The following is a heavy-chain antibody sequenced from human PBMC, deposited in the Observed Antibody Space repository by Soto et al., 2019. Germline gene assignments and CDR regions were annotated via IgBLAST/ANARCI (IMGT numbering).Heavy chain of an antibody. CDR1: GFTFSSYA. V-gene: IGHV3-23*01. CDR2: ISGSGGST. D-gene: IGHD4-17*01. Sequence: GGSLRLSCAASGFTFSSYAMSWVRQAPGKGLEWVSAISGSGGSTYYADSVKGRFTISRDDSKNTLYLQMNSLRAEDTAVYYCAKDIYSTTVNTFDYWGQGTLVTVSS. CDR3: AKDIYSTTVNTFDY. J-gene: IGHJ4*02.